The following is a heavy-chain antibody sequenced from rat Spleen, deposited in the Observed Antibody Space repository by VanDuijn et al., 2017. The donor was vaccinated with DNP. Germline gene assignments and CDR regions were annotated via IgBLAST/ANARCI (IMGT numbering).Heavy chain of an antibody. CDR1: GFSITRSYR. CDR3: ARFDYYSGGGWFAY. Sequence: EVQLQESGPGLVKPSQSLSLTCSVTGFSITRSYRWNWIRKFPGSKLEWMGYINSAGSTNYNPSLKSRISITSDTSKNQFFLQLNSVTTEDTATYYCARFDYYSGGGWFAYWGQGVMVTVSS. D-gene: IGHD1-1*01. V-gene: IGHV3-3*01. CDR2: INSAGST. J-gene: IGHJ2*01.